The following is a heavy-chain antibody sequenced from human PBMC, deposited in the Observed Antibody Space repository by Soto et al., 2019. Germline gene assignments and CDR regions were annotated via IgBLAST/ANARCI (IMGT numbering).Heavy chain of an antibody. CDR3: AKASLSITIFGVVTHDAFDI. Sequence: GGSLRLSCAASGFTFSSYAMSWVRQAPGKGLEWVSAISGSGGSTYYADSVKGRFTISRDNSKNTLYLQMNSLRAEDTAVYYCAKASLSITIFGVVTHDAFDIWAQGTMVTVSS. V-gene: IGHV3-23*01. D-gene: IGHD3-3*01. CDR1: GFTFSSYA. J-gene: IGHJ3*02. CDR2: ISGSGGST.